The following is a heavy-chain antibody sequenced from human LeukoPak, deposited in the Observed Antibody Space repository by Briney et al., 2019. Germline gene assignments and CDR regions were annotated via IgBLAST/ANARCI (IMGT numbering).Heavy chain of an antibody. CDR3: ARDTRPPYYDFWSGYYTGGGYNWFDP. D-gene: IGHD3-3*01. J-gene: IGHJ5*02. CDR1: GYTFTSYY. CDR2: INPSGGST. V-gene: IGHV1-46*01. Sequence: GASVKVSCKASGYTFTSYYMHWLRQAPGQGLEWMGIINPSGGSTSYAQKFQGRVTMNRDTSTSTVYMELSSLRTEDTAVYYCARDTRPPYYDFWSGYYTGGGYNWFDPWGQGTLVTVSS.